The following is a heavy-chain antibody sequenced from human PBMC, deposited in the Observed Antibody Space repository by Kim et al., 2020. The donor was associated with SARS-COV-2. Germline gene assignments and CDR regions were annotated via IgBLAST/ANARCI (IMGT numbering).Heavy chain of an antibody. Sequence: GGSLRLSCAASGFIFSSYGMHWVRQAPGKGLEWVSVISYDGSNKYYADSVKGRFTISRDNSKNTLFLQMNSLRADDTAVYYCARVGYTSELYTRGHGVLDYWGQGTLVTVSS. CDR1: GFIFSSYG. D-gene: IGHD6-19*01. CDR3: ARVGYTSELYTRGHGVLDY. CDR2: ISYDGSNK. V-gene: IGHV3-30*03. J-gene: IGHJ4*02.